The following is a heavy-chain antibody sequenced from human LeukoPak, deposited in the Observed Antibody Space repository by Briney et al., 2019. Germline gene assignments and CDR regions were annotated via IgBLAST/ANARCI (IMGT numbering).Heavy chain of an antibody. CDR1: GYSFNSNW. D-gene: IGHD6-6*01. CDR3: ARSYSISSEFDY. CDR2: INPGDSDI. Sequence: GESLKISCKASGYSFNSNWTGWVRQMPGKGLECMGIINPGDSDIRYSPSFQGQVTISADKSITTAYLQWNSLKASDTAIYYCARSYSISSEFDYWGQGTLVTVSS. V-gene: IGHV5-51*01. J-gene: IGHJ4*02.